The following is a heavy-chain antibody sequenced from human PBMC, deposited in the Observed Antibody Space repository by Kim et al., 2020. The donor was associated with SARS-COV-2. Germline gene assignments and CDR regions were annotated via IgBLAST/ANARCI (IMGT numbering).Heavy chain of an antibody. CDR1: GFTFSSYW. CDR3: ARGWMPDY. J-gene: IGHJ4*02. D-gene: IGHD5-12*01. CDR2: IKKDGSLK. Sequence: GGSLRLSCAASGFTFSSYWMSWVRQAPGKGLEWVASIKKDGSLKDYVDSVKGRFTISRDNAKNSLSLLMNSLRPEDTAVYFCARGWMPDYWGQGTLFTVS. V-gene: IGHV3-7*04.